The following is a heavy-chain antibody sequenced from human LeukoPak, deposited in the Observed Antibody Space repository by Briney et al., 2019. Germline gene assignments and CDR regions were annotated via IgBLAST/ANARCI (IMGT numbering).Heavy chain of an antibody. V-gene: IGHV3-23*01. J-gene: IGHJ4*02. Sequence: GGSLRLSCAAPGFTFSSYAMSWVRQAPGKGLEWVSAISGSGGSTYYADSVKGRFTISRDNSKNTLYLQMNSLRAEDTAVYYCAKSPRYSYGKYYFDYWGQGTLVTVSS. CDR2: ISGSGGST. CDR1: GFTFSSYA. D-gene: IGHD5-18*01. CDR3: AKSPRYSYGKYYFDY.